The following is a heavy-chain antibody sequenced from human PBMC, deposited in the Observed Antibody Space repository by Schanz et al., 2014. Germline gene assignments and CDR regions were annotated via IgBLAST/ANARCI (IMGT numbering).Heavy chain of an antibody. Sequence: VQMVESGGGVVQPGRSLRLSCAASGFTLSDHYMNWVRQVPGKGLEWLSYIATSSSTRHYADSVKGRVTISRDNAKNSVSLQMRRLRVEDTAVYYCAREQIMAAAGLVDYWGHGTLVTVSS. CDR3: AREQIMAAAGLVDY. J-gene: IGHJ4*01. D-gene: IGHD6-13*01. V-gene: IGHV3-48*01. CDR1: GFTLSDHY. CDR2: IATSSSTR.